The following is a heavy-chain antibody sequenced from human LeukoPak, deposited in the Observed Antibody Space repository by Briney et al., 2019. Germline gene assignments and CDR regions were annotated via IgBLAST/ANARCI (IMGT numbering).Heavy chain of an antibody. CDR2: IYTSWST. Sequence: PSETLSLTCTLSGHPISSYYWSWLRHPAGKALEWIGRIYTSWSTNYNTYLKSRVTMSVDTSKNQFYLKLSSVTAADTAVYYCARDERRGSYGHWFDPWGQGRLVIVSS. CDR3: ARDERRGSYGHWFDP. D-gene: IGHD3-16*01. V-gene: IGHV4-4*07. CDR1: GHPISSYY. J-gene: IGHJ5*02.